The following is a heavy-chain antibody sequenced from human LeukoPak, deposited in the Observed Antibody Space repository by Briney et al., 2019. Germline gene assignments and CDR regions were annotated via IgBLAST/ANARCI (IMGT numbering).Heavy chain of an antibody. CDR2: IWYDGSNK. CDR1: GFTFSSFA. Sequence: PGGSLRLSCAASGFTFSSFAMSWVRQAPGKGLEWVAVIWYDGSNKYYADSVKGRFTISRDNSKNTLYPQMNSLRAEDTAVYYCARDGGGLDYWGQGTLVTVSS. CDR3: ARDGGGLDY. J-gene: IGHJ4*02. D-gene: IGHD2-15*01. V-gene: IGHV3-33*08.